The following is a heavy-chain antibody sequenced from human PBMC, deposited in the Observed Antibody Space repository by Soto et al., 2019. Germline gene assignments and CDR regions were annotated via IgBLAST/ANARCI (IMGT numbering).Heavy chain of an antibody. Sequence: SETLSLTCTVSGGSISSYYWSWIRQPPGKGLEWIGYIYYIGSTNYNPSLKSRVTISVGTSKNQFSLKLSSVTAADTAVDYCAEGGKVTVSYHKSYYGMDVWGQGATVTVSS. D-gene: IGHD3-10*01. CDR3: AEGGKVTVSYHKSYYGMDV. CDR2: IYYIGST. J-gene: IGHJ6*02. CDR1: GGSISSYY. V-gene: IGHV4-59*01.